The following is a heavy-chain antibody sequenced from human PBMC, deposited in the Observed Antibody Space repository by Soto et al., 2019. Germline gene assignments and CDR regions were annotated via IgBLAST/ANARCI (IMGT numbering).Heavy chain of an antibody. V-gene: IGHV4-59*08. CDR3: AKNWNWGSLVH. D-gene: IGHD7-27*01. J-gene: IGHJ4*02. CDR2: IYYGGST. Sequence: SETLSLTCTVSGDSISTDYWSWIRQSPGKGLEWIGFIYYGGSTNYNPSLKSRVTISVDTPKNQFSLKLSSVTAADTAVYYCAKNWNWGSLVHRGQGTLVIVSS. CDR1: GDSISTDY.